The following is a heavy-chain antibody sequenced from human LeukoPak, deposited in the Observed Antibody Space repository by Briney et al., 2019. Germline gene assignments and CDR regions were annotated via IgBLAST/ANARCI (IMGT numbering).Heavy chain of an antibody. V-gene: IGHV3-23*01. Sequence: GGSLRLSCAASGFTFSSYAMSWVRQAPGKGLEWVSGISGSGDNTYYADSVKGRFTISRDNSKNTLYVQVNSLGTEDTAAYYCAKGSYYDSSGSIYFDYWGQGTLVTVSS. CDR1: GFTFSSYA. D-gene: IGHD3-22*01. CDR2: ISGSGDNT. J-gene: IGHJ4*02. CDR3: AKGSYYDSSGSIYFDY.